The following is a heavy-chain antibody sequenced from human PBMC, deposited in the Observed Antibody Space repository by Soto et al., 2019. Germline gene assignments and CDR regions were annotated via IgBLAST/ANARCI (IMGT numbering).Heavy chain of an antibody. CDR1: GFTFSSYA. Sequence: QPGGSLRLSCAASGFTFSSYAMSWVRQAPGKGLEWVSAISGSGGSTYYADSVKGRFTISRDNSKNTLYLQINSLRAEDTAVYYCAKGISIWFGELFTPYYYYYGMDVWGQGTTVTVSS. CDR3: AKGISIWFGELFTPYYYYYGMDV. CDR2: ISGSGGST. D-gene: IGHD3-10*01. V-gene: IGHV3-23*01. J-gene: IGHJ6*02.